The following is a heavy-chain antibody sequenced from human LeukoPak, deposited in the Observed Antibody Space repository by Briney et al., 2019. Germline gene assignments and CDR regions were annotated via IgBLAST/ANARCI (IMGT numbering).Heavy chain of an antibody. V-gene: IGHV1-18*01. Sequence: GASVKVSCKASGYTFTSYGISWVRQAPGQGLEWMGWISAYNGNTNYAQKLQGRVTMTTDTSTSTAYMELRSLRAEDTAVYYCAKDDSGSYDAFDIWGQGTMVTVSS. CDR1: GYTFTSYG. D-gene: IGHD1-26*01. CDR2: ISAYNGNT. J-gene: IGHJ3*02. CDR3: AKDDSGSYDAFDI.